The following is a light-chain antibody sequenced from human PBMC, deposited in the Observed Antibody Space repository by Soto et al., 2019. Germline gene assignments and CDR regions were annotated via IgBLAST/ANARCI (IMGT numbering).Light chain of an antibody. V-gene: IGLV1-40*01. CDR2: GNT. CDR1: SSNIGAGYD. Sequence: QSVLTQPPSVSGAPGQRVTISCTGSSSNIGAGYDVHWYQQLPGTAPKLLLYGNTNRPSGVPDRFSGSKSGSSASLAISGLQAEDEADYYCQSYDNSLSASVFGGGTKVTVL. CDR3: QSYDNSLSASV. J-gene: IGLJ3*02.